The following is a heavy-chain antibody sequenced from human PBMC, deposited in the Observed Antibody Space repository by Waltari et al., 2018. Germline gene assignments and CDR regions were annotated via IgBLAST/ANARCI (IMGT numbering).Heavy chain of an antibody. Sequence: QVQLVQSGAEVKKPGASVKVSCKASGYTFTSYAMHWVRQAPGQRLEWMGWINAGNGNTKYSPKFQGRVTITRDTSASTAYMELSSLRSEDTAVYYCARVLQLGFDPWGQGTLVTVSS. J-gene: IGHJ5*02. CDR3: ARVLQLGFDP. CDR2: INAGNGNT. CDR1: GYTFTSYA. D-gene: IGHD6-6*01. V-gene: IGHV1-3*01.